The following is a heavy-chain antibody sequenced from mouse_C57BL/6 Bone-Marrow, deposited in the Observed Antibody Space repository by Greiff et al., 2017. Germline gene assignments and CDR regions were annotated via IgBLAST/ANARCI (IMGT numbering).Heavy chain of an antibody. CDR3: ARGGPGFPFAY. J-gene: IGHJ3*01. CDR1: GYSFTGYY. CDR2: INPSTGGT. V-gene: IGHV1-42*01. Sequence: VQLQQSGPELVKPGASVKISCKASGYSFTGYYMNWVKQSPEKSLEWIGEINPSTGGTTYNQKFKAKATLTVDKSSSTAYMQLKSLTSEDSAVYYCARGGPGFPFAYWGQGTLVTVSA. D-gene: IGHD3-3*01.